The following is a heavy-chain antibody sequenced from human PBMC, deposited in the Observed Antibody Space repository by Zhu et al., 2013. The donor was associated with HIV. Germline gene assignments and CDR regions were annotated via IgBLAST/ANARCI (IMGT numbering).Heavy chain of an antibody. V-gene: IGHV3-48*01. D-gene: IGHD3-22*01. CDR2: ISTSSNTI. CDR1: GFTFSSYS. J-gene: IGHJ4*02. Sequence: EVQLVESGGGFVHPGGSLRLSCAASGFTFSSYSMSWVRQAPGKGLEWISYISTSSNTIYYADSVKGRFTISRGWSSLYLQMSGLRAEDTAVYYCARVRSSGYYRIHFDYWGQGVLVTVSS. CDR3: ARVRSSGYYRIHFDY.